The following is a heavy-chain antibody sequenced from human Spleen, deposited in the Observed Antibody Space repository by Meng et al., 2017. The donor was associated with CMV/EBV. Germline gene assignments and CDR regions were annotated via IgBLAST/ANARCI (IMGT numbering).Heavy chain of an antibody. CDR2: VSRSGANT. Sequence: ATSGFTFSNYALTWVRQAPGKGLEWVSTVSRSGANTYYADSVRGRFTISRDNSRNTVYLQMNSLRAEDTALYYCAKRYSSAWYYFDYWGQGTLVTVSS. V-gene: IGHV3-23*01. CDR3: AKRYSSAWYYFDY. CDR1: GFTFSNYA. D-gene: IGHD6-13*01. J-gene: IGHJ4*02.